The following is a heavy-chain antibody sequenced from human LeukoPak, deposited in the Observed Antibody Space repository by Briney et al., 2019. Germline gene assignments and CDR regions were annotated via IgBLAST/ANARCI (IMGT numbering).Heavy chain of an antibody. J-gene: IGHJ4*02. V-gene: IGHV4-34*01. D-gene: IGHD1-14*01. CDR3: AREGRTDKDLDY. CDR1: GGSFSGYY. Sequence: PSETLSLTCAVYGGSFSGYYWSWIRQPPGKGLEWIGEINHSGSTNYNPSLKSRVTISVDTSKNQFSLKLSSVTAADTAVYYCAREGRTDKDLDYWGQGTLVTVSS. CDR2: INHSGST.